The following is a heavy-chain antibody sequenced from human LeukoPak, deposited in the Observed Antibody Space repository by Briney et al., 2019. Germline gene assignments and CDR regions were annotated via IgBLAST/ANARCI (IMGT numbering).Heavy chain of an antibody. CDR2: IIPIFGTA. CDR3: AEDIGHGFDI. D-gene: IGHD2-15*01. V-gene: IGHV1-69*05. J-gene: IGHJ3*02. CDR1: GGTFSSYA. Sequence: SVKVSCKASGGTFSSYAISWVRQAPGQGFEWMGGIIPIFGTANYAQKFQGRVTITTDESTSTAYMELSSLRSDDTAVYYCAEDIGHGFDIWGQGTMVTVSS.